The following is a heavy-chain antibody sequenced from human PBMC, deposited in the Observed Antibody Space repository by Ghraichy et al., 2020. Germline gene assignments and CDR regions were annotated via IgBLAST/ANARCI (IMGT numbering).Heavy chain of an antibody. CDR3: ARVIQFGGKRKYFQH. CDR1: GGSFSGYY. D-gene: IGHD3-10*01. V-gene: IGHV4-34*01. Sequence: SQTLSLTCAVYGGSFSGYYWSWIRQPPGKGLEWIGEINHSGSTNYNPSLKSRVTISVDTSKNQFSLKLSSVTAADTAVYYCARVIQFGGKRKYFQHWGQGTLVTVSS. J-gene: IGHJ1*01. CDR2: INHSGST.